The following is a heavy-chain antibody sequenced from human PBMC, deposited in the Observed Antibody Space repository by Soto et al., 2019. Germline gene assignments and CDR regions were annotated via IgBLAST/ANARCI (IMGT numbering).Heavy chain of an antibody. CDR1: GGSISSSSYY. CDR3: ARLPRVLHSGELSLKPVDY. D-gene: IGHD3-16*02. Sequence: QLQLQESGPGLVKPSETLSLTCTVSGGSISSSSYYWGWIRQPPGKGLEWIGSIYYSGSTYYNPSLKRRVTISVDTSKNQFSLKLSSVTAADTAVYYCARLPRVLHSGELSLKPVDYWGQGTLVTVSS. J-gene: IGHJ4*02. V-gene: IGHV4-39*01. CDR2: IYYSGST.